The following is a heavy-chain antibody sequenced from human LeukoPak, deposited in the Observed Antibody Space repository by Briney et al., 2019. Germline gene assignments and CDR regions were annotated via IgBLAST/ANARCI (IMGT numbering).Heavy chain of an antibody. V-gene: IGHV3-48*04. Sequence: PGGSLRLSCAASGFTFSSYSMNWVRQAPGKGLEWVSYISSSSSTIYYADSVKGRFTISRDNGKNSLYLQMNSLRAEDTAVYYCARVDDFWSGYAYMDVWGKGTTVTVSS. D-gene: IGHD3-3*01. CDR3: ARVDDFWSGYAYMDV. J-gene: IGHJ6*03. CDR2: ISSSSSTI. CDR1: GFTFSSYS.